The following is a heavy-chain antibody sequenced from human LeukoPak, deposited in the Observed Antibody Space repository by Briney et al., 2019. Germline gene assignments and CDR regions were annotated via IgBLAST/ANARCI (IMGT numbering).Heavy chain of an antibody. D-gene: IGHD6-13*01. CDR3: AKGIIAAPGTFDC. J-gene: IGHJ4*02. CDR1: GFTFSSYG. V-gene: IGHV3-30*18. Sequence: GGSLRLSCAASGFTFSSYGMHWVRQAPGKGLEWVAVILDDGSNKYYADSVKGRFTISRDNSKNTLYLQMNSLRAGDTAVYYCAKGIIAAPGTFDCWGQGTLVTVSS. CDR2: ILDDGSNK.